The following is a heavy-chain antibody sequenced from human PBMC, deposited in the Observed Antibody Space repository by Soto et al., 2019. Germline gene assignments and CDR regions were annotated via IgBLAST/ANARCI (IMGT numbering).Heavy chain of an antibody. V-gene: IGHV1-18*04. CDR2: ISAYNGNT. CDR1: GYTFTSYG. Sequence: ASVKVSSKASGYTFTSYGISWVRSAPGQGLEWMGWISAYNGNTNYAQKLQGRGTMTTDTSTSTAYMELRSLRSDDTAVYYCARDQYYDSLTGPVPYGMDVWGQGTTVTSP. J-gene: IGHJ6*02. CDR3: ARDQYYDSLTGPVPYGMDV. D-gene: IGHD3-9*01.